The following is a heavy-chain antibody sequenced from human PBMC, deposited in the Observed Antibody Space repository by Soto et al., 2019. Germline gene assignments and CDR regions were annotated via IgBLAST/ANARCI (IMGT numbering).Heavy chain of an antibody. V-gene: IGHV3-7*01. D-gene: IGHD1-1*01. CDR2: IKQDGSEK. CDR3: ARQRGCDY. Sequence: EVQLVESGGGLVQPGGSLGLSCAASGFTFSGYSMSWVRQAPGKGLEWVANIKQDGSEKYYVASVKGRFTISRDNAKNSVYLQMNSLRADDTAVYYCARQRGCDYWGQGTLVTVSS. CDR1: GFTFSGYS. J-gene: IGHJ4*02.